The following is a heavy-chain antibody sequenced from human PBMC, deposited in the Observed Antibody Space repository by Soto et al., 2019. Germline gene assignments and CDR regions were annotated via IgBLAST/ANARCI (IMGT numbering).Heavy chain of an antibody. CDR1: GGSISSSHYY. V-gene: IGHV4-39*01. D-gene: IGHD3-16*01. CDR3: VRQTDRGFRLGELS. CDR2: IYYNGRT. Sequence: QLQLQESGPGLVRPSETLSLMCSVSGGSISSSHYYWGWIRQPPGKGLEWIGSIYYNGRTYYKSSLKSRVTIFVDTSKNQFSLKMNSVTAADTAVYFCVRQTDRGFRLGELSWGQGTLVSVSS. J-gene: IGHJ5*02.